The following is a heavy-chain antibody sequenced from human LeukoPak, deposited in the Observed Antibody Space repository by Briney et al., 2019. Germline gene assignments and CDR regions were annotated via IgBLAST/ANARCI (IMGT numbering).Heavy chain of an antibody. CDR1: GFTFDDYA. V-gene: IGHV3-9*01. CDR2: ISWNSGSI. Sequence: GGSLRLSCAASGFTFDDYAMHWVRQAPGKGLEWVSGISWNSGSIGYADSVKGRFTISRDNAKNSLYLQMNSLRAEDTALYYCAKGDYYGSGSPPQHWGQGTLVTVSS. D-gene: IGHD3-10*01. CDR3: AKGDYYGSGSPPQH. J-gene: IGHJ4*02.